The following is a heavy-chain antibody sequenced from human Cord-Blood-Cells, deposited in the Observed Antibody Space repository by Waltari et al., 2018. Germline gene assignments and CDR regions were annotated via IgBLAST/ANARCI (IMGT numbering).Heavy chain of an antibody. V-gene: IGHV3-23*01. J-gene: IGHJ4*02. CDR3: AKDRRSYYYFDY. CDR2: ISGSGGST. CDR1: GFTLSSYA. D-gene: IGHD1-26*01. Sequence: EVQLLESGGGLVQPGGSLRLPWSAAGFTLSSYASSWARQAPGKGLEWVSAISGSGGSTYYADSVKGRFTISRDNSKNTLYLQMNSLRAEDTAVYYCAKDRRSYYYFDYWGQGTLVTVSS.